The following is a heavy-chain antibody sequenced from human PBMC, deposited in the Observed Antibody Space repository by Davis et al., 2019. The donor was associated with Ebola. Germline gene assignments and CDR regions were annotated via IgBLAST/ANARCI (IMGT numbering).Heavy chain of an antibody. Sequence: SETLSLTCTVSGGSISGYYWSWIRQPPGKGLEWIGEINHSGSTNYNPSLKSRVTISVDTSKNQFSLKLSSVTAADTAVYYCARAVGSSTSWFDPWGQGTLVTVSS. CDR3: ARAVGSSTSWFDP. D-gene: IGHD2-2*01. CDR2: INHSGST. J-gene: IGHJ5*02. V-gene: IGHV4-34*01. CDR1: GGSISGYY.